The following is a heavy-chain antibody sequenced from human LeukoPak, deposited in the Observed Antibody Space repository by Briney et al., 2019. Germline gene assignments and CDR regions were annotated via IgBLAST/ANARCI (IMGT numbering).Heavy chain of an antibody. J-gene: IGHJ4*02. Sequence: ASVKVSCKASGYTFTDYSIHWVRQAPGQGLEWMGWINPKTGDTRYAQEFQGRVTMTRDTSITTAYMDLTGLTSDDTAVYYCAKDLRGPLPVLWSIAAAGISGGIDYWGQGALVTVSS. D-gene: IGHD6-13*01. CDR1: GYTFTDYS. CDR3: AKDLRGPLPVLWSIAAAGISGGIDY. V-gene: IGHV1-2*02. CDR2: INPKTGDT.